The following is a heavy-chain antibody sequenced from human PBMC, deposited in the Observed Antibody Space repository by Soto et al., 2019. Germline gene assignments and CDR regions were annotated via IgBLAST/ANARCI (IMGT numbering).Heavy chain of an antibody. D-gene: IGHD3-10*01. CDR3: AKNGELLFWFDP. CDR2: ISYDGSNK. CDR1: GFTFSSYG. V-gene: IGHV3-30*18. J-gene: IGHJ5*02. Sequence: QVQLVESGGGVVQPGRSLRLSCAASGFTFSSYGMHWVRQAPGKGLEWVAVISYDGSNKYYADSVKGRFTISRDNSKNALYLQMNSLRAEATAVYYCAKNGELLFWFDPWGQGTLVTVSS.